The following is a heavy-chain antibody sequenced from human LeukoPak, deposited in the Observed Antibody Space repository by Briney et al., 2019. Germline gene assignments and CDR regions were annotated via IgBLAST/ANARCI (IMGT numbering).Heavy chain of an antibody. D-gene: IGHD6-13*01. CDR2: INPSSGSI. J-gene: IGHJ4*02. Sequence: ASVKVSCKASGYTVTSYYMHWVRQAPGQGLEWMGIINPSSGSISYAQKFQGRVTMTRDTSTSTVYMELSSLRSEDTAFYYCARGARYSSSWSYFDYWGQGTLVTVSS. CDR3: ARGARYSSSWSYFDY. V-gene: IGHV1-46*01. CDR1: GYTVTSYY.